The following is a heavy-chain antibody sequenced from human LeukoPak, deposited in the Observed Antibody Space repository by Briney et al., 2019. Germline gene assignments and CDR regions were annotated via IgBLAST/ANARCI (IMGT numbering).Heavy chain of an antibody. D-gene: IGHD3-10*01. CDR3: ARERGNGLGS. CDR1: GFTFSSYA. J-gene: IGHJ4*02. V-gene: IGHV3-30-3*01. CDR2: ISYDGSNK. Sequence: GGSLRLSCAASGFTFSSYAMHWVRQAPGKGLEWVAVISYDGSNKYYADSVKGRFTISRDNSKNTLYLQMNSLRAEDTAVYYCARERGNGLGSWGQGTLVTVSS.